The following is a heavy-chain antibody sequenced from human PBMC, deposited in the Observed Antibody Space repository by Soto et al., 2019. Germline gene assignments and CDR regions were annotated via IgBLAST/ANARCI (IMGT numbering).Heavy chain of an antibody. D-gene: IGHD3-10*01. J-gene: IGHJ3*02. Sequence: ASVKVSCKASGYTFTSYGISWVRQAPGQGLEWMGWISAYNGNTNYAQKLQGRVTMTTDTSTSTAYMELRSLRSDDTAVYYCASTITMVRKKERPMLFDIWGQGTMVTVSS. CDR3: ASTITMVRKKERPMLFDI. CDR1: GYTFTSYG. CDR2: ISAYNGNT. V-gene: IGHV1-18*01.